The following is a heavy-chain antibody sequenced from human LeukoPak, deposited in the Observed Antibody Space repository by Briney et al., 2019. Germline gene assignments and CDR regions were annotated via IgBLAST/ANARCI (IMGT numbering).Heavy chain of an antibody. V-gene: IGHV4-34*01. D-gene: IGHD3-22*01. CDR3: ARVTGYMIEDYFDY. CDR1: GGSFSGYY. Sequence: SETLSLTCAVYGGSFSGYYWSWIRQPPGKGLEWIGEINHSGSTNYNPSLKSRVTISVKTSKNQFSLKLSSVTAADTAIYYYARVTGYMIEDYFDYWGQGTLVTVSS. J-gene: IGHJ4*02. CDR2: INHSGST.